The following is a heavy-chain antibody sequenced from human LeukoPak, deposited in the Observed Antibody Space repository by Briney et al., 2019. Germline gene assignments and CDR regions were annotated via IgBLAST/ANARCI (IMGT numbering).Heavy chain of an antibody. D-gene: IGHD6-13*01. Sequence: PGEPLRLSCAASGFTFSSHAMSWVRQAPGKGLEWVSAISISGENTYYADSVKGRFTISRDNSKNTLHLQMNSLRAEDTAVYYCARRYSSSWRSFDYWGQGTLVTVSS. J-gene: IGHJ4*02. CDR2: ISISGENT. CDR1: GFTFSSHA. V-gene: IGHV3-23*01. CDR3: ARRYSSSWRSFDY.